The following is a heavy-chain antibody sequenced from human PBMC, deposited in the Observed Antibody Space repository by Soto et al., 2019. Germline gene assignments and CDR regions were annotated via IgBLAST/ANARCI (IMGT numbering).Heavy chain of an antibody. CDR2: INHSGST. J-gene: IGHJ4*02. CDR3: ARGRRIVVVTAKTPYYFDY. V-gene: IGHV4-34*01. D-gene: IGHD2-21*02. CDR1: SGSFSGYY. Sequence: SETLSLTCAVYSGSFSGYYWSWIRQNPGKGLEWIGEINHSGSTNYNPSLKSRVTISVDTSKNQFSLKLSSVTAADTAVYYCARGRRIVVVTAKTPYYFDYWGQGTLVTVSS.